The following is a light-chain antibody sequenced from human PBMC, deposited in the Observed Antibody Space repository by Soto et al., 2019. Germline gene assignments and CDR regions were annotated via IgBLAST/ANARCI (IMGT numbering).Light chain of an antibody. CDR2: EVS. V-gene: IGLV2-14*01. CDR3: SSYTSTSAYVI. J-gene: IGLJ2*01. Sequence: QSVLTQPASVSGSPGQSITISCTGSTSDIGTYDYVSWYQQYPGKVPKLMIYEVSNRPSGISHRFSGSKSGNTASLTISGLQAEDEAEYYCSSYTSTSAYVIFGGGTKVTVL. CDR1: TSDIGTYDY.